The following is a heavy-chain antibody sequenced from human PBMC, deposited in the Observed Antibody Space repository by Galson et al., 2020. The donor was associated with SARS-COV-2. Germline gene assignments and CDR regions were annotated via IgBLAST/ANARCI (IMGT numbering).Heavy chain of an antibody. D-gene: IGHD3-22*01. CDR3: AKGERITMRVVVTVFDY. CDR1: GFTFSSYA. Sequence: TGGSLRLSCAASGFTFSSYAMSWVRQAPGKGLEWVSAISGSGGSTYYADSVKGRFTISRDNSKNTLYLQMNSLRAEDTAVYYCAKGERITMRVVVTVFDYWGQGTLVTVSS. CDR2: ISGSGGST. J-gene: IGHJ4*02. V-gene: IGHV3-23*01.